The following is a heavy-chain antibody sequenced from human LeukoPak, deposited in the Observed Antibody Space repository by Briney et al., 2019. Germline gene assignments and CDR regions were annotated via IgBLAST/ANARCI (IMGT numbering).Heavy chain of an antibody. J-gene: IGHJ4*02. V-gene: IGHV3-7*01. D-gene: IGHD6-6*01. CDR2: MNQDGIQK. CDR3: TTGDSGRAGRAF. Sequence: GGSLRLSCAVSGFTFNAYWMSWVRQAPGKGLEWVANMNQDGIQKYYVDSVKSRFTISRDNAKNSLYLQMDSLRAEDTAVYYCTTGDSGRAGRAFWGQGTLVTVSS. CDR1: GFTFNAYW.